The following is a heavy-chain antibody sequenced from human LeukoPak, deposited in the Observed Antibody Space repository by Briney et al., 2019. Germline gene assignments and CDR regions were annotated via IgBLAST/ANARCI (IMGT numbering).Heavy chain of an antibody. V-gene: IGHV3-23*01. CDR1: GFTFSSYA. CDR3: AKDIEVLLSLPLDY. CDR2: ISGSGGST. D-gene: IGHD2-21*02. J-gene: IGHJ4*02. Sequence: GGSLRLSCAASGFTFSSYAMSWVRQAPGKGLEWVSAISGSGGSTYYADSVKGRFTISRDNSKNTLYLQMNSLRAEDTAVYYCAKDIEVLLSLPLDYWGQGTLVTVSS.